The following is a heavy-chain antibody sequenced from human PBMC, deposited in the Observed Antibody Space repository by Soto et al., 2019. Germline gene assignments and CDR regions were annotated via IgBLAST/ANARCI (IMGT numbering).Heavy chain of an antibody. Sequence: QVQLVESGGGVVQPGRSLRLSCAASGFTFSSYGMHWVRQAPGKGLEWVAVISYDGSNKYYADSVKGRFTISRDNSKNTLYLQMNSLRAEDTAVYYCAKDPYSSSFRLDYWGQGTLVTVSS. D-gene: IGHD6-6*01. V-gene: IGHV3-30*18. CDR3: AKDPYSSSFRLDY. CDR1: GFTFSSYG. J-gene: IGHJ4*02. CDR2: ISYDGSNK.